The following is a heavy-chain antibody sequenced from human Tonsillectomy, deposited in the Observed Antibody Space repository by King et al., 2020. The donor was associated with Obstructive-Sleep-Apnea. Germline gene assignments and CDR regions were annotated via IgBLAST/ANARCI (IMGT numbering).Heavy chain of an antibody. D-gene: IGHD5-24*01. V-gene: IGHV4-59*01. J-gene: IGHJ6*02. Sequence: QLQESGPGLVKPSETLSLTCTVSGGSISSYYWSWIRQPPGKGLEWIGYVYYSGSTNYNPSLKIRVTISVDTSKNQFSLKLSSVTAADTAVYYCARAVRWLGDYYYSGMDVWGQGTTVTVSS. CDR1: GGSISSYY. CDR3: ARAVRWLGDYYYSGMDV. CDR2: VYYSGST.